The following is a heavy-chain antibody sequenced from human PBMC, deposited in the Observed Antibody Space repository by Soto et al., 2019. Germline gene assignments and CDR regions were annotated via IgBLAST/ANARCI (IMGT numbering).Heavy chain of an antibody. CDR1: GFTFSSYA. D-gene: IGHD3-22*01. CDR2: ISGSGGST. V-gene: IGHV3-23*01. J-gene: IGHJ4*02. CDR3: AKDIVVGRYYYDSSGYHS. Sequence: ESLRLSCAASGFTFSSYAMSWVRQAPGKGLEWVSAISGSGGSTYYADSVKGRFTISRDNSKNTLYLQMNSLRAEDTAVYYCAKDIVVGRYYYDSSGYHSWGQGTLVTVSS.